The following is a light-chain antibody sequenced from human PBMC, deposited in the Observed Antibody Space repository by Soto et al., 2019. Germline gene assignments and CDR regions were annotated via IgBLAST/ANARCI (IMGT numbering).Light chain of an antibody. CDR2: GAS. J-gene: IGKJ5*01. V-gene: IGKV1-12*02. CDR1: HDVSSW. Sequence: DIQLTQSPSDVSASVGDTVTITCRATHDVSSWVAWYQQKAGAAPKLLIYGASTLQSGVPSRFSGSGSGTDFTLTITTLEPDDFATYYCQQAGSFPSFGQGTRLEIK. CDR3: QQAGSFPS.